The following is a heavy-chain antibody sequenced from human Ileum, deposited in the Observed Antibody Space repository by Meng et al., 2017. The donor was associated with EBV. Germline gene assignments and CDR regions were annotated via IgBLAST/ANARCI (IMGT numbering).Heavy chain of an antibody. V-gene: IGHV4-34*01. CDR1: GGSFSGYY. D-gene: IGHD3-22*01. CDR2: INHRGGA. J-gene: IGHJ4*02. Sequence: QGRLQQWGEGLLQPSETLSLTCAVYGGSFSGYYWSWIRQPPGKGLEWIGEINHRGGAFYNPSLKSRVTMSIDTSKNQFSLKLNSVTAADTAVYYCASHPGGNSQYYSSGDDYWGQGALVTVSS. CDR3: ASHPGGNSQYYSSGDDY.